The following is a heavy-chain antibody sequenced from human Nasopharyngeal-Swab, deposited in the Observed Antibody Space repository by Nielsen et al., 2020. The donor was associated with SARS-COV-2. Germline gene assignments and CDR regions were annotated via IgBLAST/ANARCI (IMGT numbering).Heavy chain of an antibody. Sequence: SVKVSCKASGYTFTSYDINWVRQATGQGLEWMGWMNPNSGNTGYAQKFQGRVTMTRNTSISTAYMELSSLRSEDTAVYYCAREGYCSGGSHLLCFYYGMDVWGQGTTVTVSS. J-gene: IGHJ6*02. D-gene: IGHD2-15*01. CDR1: GYTFTSYD. V-gene: IGHV1-8*01. CDR3: AREGYCSGGSHLLCFYYGMDV. CDR2: MNPNSGNT.